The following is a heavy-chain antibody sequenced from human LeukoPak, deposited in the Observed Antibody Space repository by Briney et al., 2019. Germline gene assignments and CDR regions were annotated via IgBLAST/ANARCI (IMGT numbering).Heavy chain of an antibody. J-gene: IGHJ5*02. CDR1: GGSISSYY. Sequence: NPSETLSLTCTVSGGSISSYYWSWIRQPPGKGLEWIGYIYYSGSTNYNPSLKSRVTISVDTSKNQFSLKLSSVTAADTAVYYCARKGSYTNWFDPWGQGTLVTVSS. D-gene: IGHD3-10*01. V-gene: IGHV4-59*01. CDR3: ARKGSYTNWFDP. CDR2: IYYSGST.